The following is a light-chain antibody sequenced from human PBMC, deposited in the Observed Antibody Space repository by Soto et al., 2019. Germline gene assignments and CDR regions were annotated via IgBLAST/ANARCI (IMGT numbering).Light chain of an antibody. J-gene: IGKJ1*01. Sequence: DIQMTQAPSALPASVGDRVTITCRASQTIGNYLNWYQQRPGKAPNLLLSAASTLQSGVPSRFSASGSGTAFTLTITSLPPEAFATYYCPQSYNTPRTFGQGTKVEIK. CDR3: PQSYNTPRT. CDR1: QTIGNY. V-gene: IGKV1-39*01. CDR2: AAS.